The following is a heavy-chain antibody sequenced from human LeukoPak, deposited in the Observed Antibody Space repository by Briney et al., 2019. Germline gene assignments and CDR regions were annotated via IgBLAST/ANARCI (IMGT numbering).Heavy chain of an antibody. Sequence: SETLSLTCAVYGGSFSGYYWSWIRQPPGKGLEWIGEINHSGSTNYNPSLKSRVTISVDTSKNQFSLKLSSVTAADTAVYYCARARRRFDPWGQGTLDTVSS. CDR3: ARARRRFDP. J-gene: IGHJ5*02. V-gene: IGHV4-34*01. CDR2: INHSGST. CDR1: GGSFSGYY.